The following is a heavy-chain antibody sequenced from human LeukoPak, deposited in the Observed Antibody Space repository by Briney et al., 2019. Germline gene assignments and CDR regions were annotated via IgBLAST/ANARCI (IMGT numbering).Heavy chain of an antibody. J-gene: IGHJ6*03. CDR1: GGSFSGYH. Sequence: SETLSLTCAVHGGSFSGYHWTWIRQSPGKGLEWIGDINPSGSTYYNPSLKSRLTISVDTSKNQFSLNLGSVTAADTAVYYCARGRHDITMIVVVMTSVSYYLDVWGKGTTVTVS. V-gene: IGHV4-34*01. CDR3: ARGRHDITMIVVVMTSVSYYLDV. D-gene: IGHD3-22*01. CDR2: INPSGST.